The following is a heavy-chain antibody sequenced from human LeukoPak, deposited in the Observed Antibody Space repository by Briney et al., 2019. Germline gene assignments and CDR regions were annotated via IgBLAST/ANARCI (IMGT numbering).Heavy chain of an antibody. CDR3: ARVSSGDRDDFWSGYYPLYYYYGMDV. V-gene: IGHV1-24*01. J-gene: IGHJ6*02. D-gene: IGHD3-3*01. CDR1: GYTLTELS. Sequence: ASVKVSCKVSGYTLTELSMHWVRQAPGKGLEWMGGFDPEDGETIYAQKFQGRVTMTRNTSISTAYMELSSLRSEDTAVYYCARVSSGDRDDFWSGYYPLYYYYGMDVWGQGTTVTVSS. CDR2: FDPEDGET.